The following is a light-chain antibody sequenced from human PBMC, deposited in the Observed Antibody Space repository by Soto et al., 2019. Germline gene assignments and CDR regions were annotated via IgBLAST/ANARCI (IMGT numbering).Light chain of an antibody. CDR3: QQDGSSPQT. CDR1: QSVSSSY. V-gene: IGKV3-20*01. Sequence: EIVLTQSPGTLSLSPGERATLSCRASQSVSSSYLAWYQQKPGQAPRLLIYGASSRATGIPDRFSGSGSGTDFTFTISRLEPEDFAVYYCQQDGSSPQTFGQGTKLEIK. CDR2: GAS. J-gene: IGKJ2*01.